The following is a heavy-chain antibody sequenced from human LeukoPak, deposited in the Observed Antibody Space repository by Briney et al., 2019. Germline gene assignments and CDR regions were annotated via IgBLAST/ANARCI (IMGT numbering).Heavy chain of an antibody. CDR2: ITPIFGTA. V-gene: IGHV1-69*13. J-gene: IGHJ5*02. CDR1: GGTFSSYA. Sequence: ASVKVSCKASGGTFSSYAISWVRQAPGQGLEWMGGITPIFGTANYAQKFQGRVTITADESTSTAYMELSSLRSEDTAVYYCARDFFDWLPRTPPWGQGTLVTVSS. CDR3: ARDFFDWLPRTPP. D-gene: IGHD3-9*01.